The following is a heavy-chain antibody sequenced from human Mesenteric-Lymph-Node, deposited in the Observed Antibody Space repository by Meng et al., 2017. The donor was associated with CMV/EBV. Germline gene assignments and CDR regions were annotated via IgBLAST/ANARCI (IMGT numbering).Heavy chain of an antibody. Sequence: SCKASGYPFTGYYMHWVRQAPGQGLEWMGRINPNSGGTNYAQKFQGRVTMTRDTSISTAYMELSSLTSKDTAVYYCARYSSSWYVDYWGQGTLVTVSS. CDR1: GYPFTGYY. J-gene: IGHJ4*02. V-gene: IGHV1-2*06. CDR3: ARYSSSWYVDY. D-gene: IGHD6-13*01. CDR2: INPNSGGT.